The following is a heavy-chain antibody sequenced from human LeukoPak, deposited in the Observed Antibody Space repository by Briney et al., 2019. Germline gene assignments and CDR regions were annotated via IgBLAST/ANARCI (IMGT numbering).Heavy chain of an antibody. V-gene: IGHV1-3*01. D-gene: IGHD3-9*01. CDR2: INAGNGNT. CDR3: ASKSNYDILTGPQAPYYYYGMDV. Sequence: ASVKVSCKASGYTFTSYAMHWVRQAPGQRLEWMGWINAGNGNTKYSQKFQGRVTMTRDTSTSTVYMELSSLRSEDTAVYYCASKSNYDILTGPQAPYYYYGMDVWGQGTTVTVSS. J-gene: IGHJ6*02. CDR1: GYTFTSYA.